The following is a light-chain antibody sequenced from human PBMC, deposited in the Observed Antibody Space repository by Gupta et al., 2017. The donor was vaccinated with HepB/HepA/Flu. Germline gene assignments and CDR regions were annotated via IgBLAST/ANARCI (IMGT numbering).Light chain of an antibody. CDR2: RAS. CDR3: QKYSRYSRT. V-gene: IGKV1-5*03. Sequence: IQMTQSPSTLSAAVGNSVTIPCRASQSISTLLAWFQQKPGRAPNLLVYRASTLERGIPSRFSGSGSGTEFTLIISGLQPDDFATYYCQKYSRYSRTFGQGTKVEI. CDR1: QSISTL. J-gene: IGKJ1*01.